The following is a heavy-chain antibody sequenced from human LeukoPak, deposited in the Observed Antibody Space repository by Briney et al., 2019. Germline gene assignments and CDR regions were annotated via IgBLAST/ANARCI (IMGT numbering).Heavy chain of an antibody. D-gene: IGHD2-2*01. V-gene: IGHV1-18*01. Sequence: ASVKVSCKASGGTFSSYGISWVRQAPGQGLEWMGWISAYNGNTNYAQKLQGRVTMTTDISTSTAYMELRSLRSDDTAVYYCARELGYCSSTSCRIYYYYMDVWGKGTTVTVSS. CDR2: ISAYNGNT. J-gene: IGHJ6*03. CDR3: ARELGYCSSTSCRIYYYYMDV. CDR1: GGTFSSYG.